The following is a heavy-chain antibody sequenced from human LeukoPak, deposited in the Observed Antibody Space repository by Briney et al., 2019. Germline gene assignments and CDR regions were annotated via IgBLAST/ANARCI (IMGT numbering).Heavy chain of an antibody. CDR2: ISAYNGNT. D-gene: IGHD3-22*01. Sequence: GASVKVSCKASGYTFTSYGISWVRQAPGQGLEWMGWISAYNGNTNYAQKLQGRVTMTTDTSTSTAYMELRSLRSDDTAVYYCVRVRGRYYYDSSGYSGFDYWGQGTLVTVSS. V-gene: IGHV1-18*01. J-gene: IGHJ4*02. CDR1: GYTFTSYG. CDR3: VRVRGRYYYDSSGYSGFDY.